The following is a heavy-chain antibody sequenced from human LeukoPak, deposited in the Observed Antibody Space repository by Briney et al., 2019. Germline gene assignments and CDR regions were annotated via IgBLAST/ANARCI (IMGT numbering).Heavy chain of an antibody. Sequence: GASVKVSCKASGYTFTTYAMHWVRQAPGQRFEWMGWINAGNGNTKYSQKFQDRVTITRDTSASTAYMELSSPRSEDTAVYYCARDIDRAVGNWFDPWGQGTLVTVSS. CDR3: ARDIDRAVGNWFDP. CDR1: GYTFTTYA. CDR2: INAGNGNT. V-gene: IGHV1-3*01. D-gene: IGHD6-19*01. J-gene: IGHJ5*02.